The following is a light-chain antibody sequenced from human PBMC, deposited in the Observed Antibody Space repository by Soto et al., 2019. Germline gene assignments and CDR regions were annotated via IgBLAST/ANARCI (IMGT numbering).Light chain of an antibody. V-gene: IGKV3D-11*02. J-gene: IGKJ4*01. Sequence: TVLTQSPATRSLSPGERATLSCRASQSVDTYSAWYQQKSGRAPRLLIYDVSKRATGIPPRFSGSGAGTDFTLTISSLEPEDFAVYYCQHYANWPLTFGGGTKVDIK. CDR2: DVS. CDR3: QHYANWPLT. CDR1: QSVDTY.